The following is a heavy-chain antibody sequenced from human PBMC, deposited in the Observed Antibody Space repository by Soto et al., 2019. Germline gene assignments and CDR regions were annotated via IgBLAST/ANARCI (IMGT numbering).Heavy chain of an antibody. V-gene: IGHV1-8*01. CDR2: MNPNSGNS. J-gene: IGHJ3*02. CDR1: GYTFTSYD. CDR3: ATSHLHGAYDI. Sequence: ASVKVSCKASGYTFTSYDINWVRQATGQGLEWMGWMNPNSGNSGYAQKFQGRVIMTRNTSISTAYMELSSLRSEDTAVYYCATSHLHGAYDIWGQGTMVTVSS.